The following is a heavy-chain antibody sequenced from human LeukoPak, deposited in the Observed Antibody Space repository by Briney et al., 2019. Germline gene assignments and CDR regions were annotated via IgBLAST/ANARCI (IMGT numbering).Heavy chain of an antibody. CDR1: GFTFSYHW. V-gene: IGHV3-7*01. CDR2: IKNDGAVK. J-gene: IGHJ6*02. D-gene: IGHD2-2*02. CDR3: ARDHCSSSSCYTYYGMEL. Sequence: PGGSLRLSCAASGFTFSYHWMTWVRQAPGKGPEWVANIKNDGAVKNYVDSVKGRFTISRDNAKNSLYLQMNSLRAEDTAVYYCARDHCSSSSCYTYYGMELWGQGTTVTVSS.